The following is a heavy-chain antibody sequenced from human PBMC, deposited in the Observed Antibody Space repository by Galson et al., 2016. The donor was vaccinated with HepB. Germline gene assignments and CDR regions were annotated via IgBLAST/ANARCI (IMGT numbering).Heavy chain of an antibody. V-gene: IGHV3-30*18. J-gene: IGHJ4*02. D-gene: IGHD2-15*01. Sequence: SLRLSCAASGFTFSRYGMHWVRQAPGKGLEWVAVICYEGSNKYYADSVKGRFTISRDNSKNTQFLQMNSLRAEDTAVYDCAKAPRSLYGSGGTCYSGFDSWSQGTLVTVSS. CDR3: AKAPRSLYGSGGTCYSGFDS. CDR2: ICYEGSNK. CDR1: GFTFSRYG.